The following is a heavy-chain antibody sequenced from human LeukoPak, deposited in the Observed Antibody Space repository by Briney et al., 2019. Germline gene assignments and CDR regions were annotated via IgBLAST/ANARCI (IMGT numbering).Heavy chain of an antibody. Sequence: MSGGSLRLSCAASGFTFSSYSMNWVRQAPGKGLEWVSFISSSSSYIYYADSVKGRFTISRDNAKNSLYLQMNSLRAEDTAVYYCARGLRDGYNSALFDYWGQGTLVTVSS. CDR2: ISSSSSYI. CDR1: GFTFSSYS. V-gene: IGHV3-21*04. J-gene: IGHJ4*02. CDR3: ARGLRDGYNSALFDY. D-gene: IGHD5-24*01.